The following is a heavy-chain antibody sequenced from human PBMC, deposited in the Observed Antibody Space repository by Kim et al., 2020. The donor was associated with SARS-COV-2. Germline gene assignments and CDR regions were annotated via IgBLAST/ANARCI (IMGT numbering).Heavy chain of an antibody. Sequence: ADSVKGRFTISRDNAKDSLYLQMNSLRDEDTAVYYCARVVAAAGIGTPDYWGQGTLVTVSS. V-gene: IGHV3-48*02. J-gene: IGHJ4*02. D-gene: IGHD6-13*01. CDR3: ARVVAAAGIGTPDY.